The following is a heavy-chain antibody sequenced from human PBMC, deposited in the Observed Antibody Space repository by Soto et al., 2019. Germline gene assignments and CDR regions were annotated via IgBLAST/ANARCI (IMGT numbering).Heavy chain of an antibody. J-gene: IGHJ4*02. CDR3: ARGRPYYDILTGYSERTYYFDY. CDR1: VGTFSSYT. D-gene: IGHD3-9*01. CDR2: IIPILGNT. Sequence: ASVKVSCKASVGTFSSYTISWVRQAPGQGLEWMGRIIPILGNTGYAQKFQGRVTMTRNTSISTAYMELSSLRSEDTAVYYCARGRPYYDILTGYSERTYYFDYWGQGTLVSVSS. V-gene: IGHV1-8*02.